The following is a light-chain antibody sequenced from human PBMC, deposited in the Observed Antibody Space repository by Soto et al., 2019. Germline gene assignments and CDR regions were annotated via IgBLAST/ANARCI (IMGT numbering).Light chain of an antibody. J-gene: IGKJ4*01. CDR2: AAS. CDR3: QQRSTWPLT. CDR1: RGVSSGY. V-gene: IGKV3D-20*02. Sequence: ELVLTQSPGTLSLSPGERATLSCRASRGVSSGYLAWYQQKPGQAPRPLIYAASNRATGIPGRFSGSGFGTDFTLTISRLEPEDFAVYYCQQRSTWPLTFGGGTKVDIK.